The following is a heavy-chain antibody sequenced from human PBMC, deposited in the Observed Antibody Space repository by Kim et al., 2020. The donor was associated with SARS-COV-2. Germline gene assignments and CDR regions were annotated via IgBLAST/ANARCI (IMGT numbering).Heavy chain of an antibody. D-gene: IGHD1-1*01. CDR2: ISYDGSNK. Sequence: GGSLRLSCAASGFTFSSYGMHWVRQAPGKGLEWVAVISYDGSNKYYADSVKGRFTISRDDSKNTLYLQMNSLRAEDTAVYYCVTPSPPGTTNYFDYWGQGTLVTVSS. V-gene: IGHV3-30*03. J-gene: IGHJ4*02. CDR1: GFTFSSYG. CDR3: VTPSPPGTTNYFDY.